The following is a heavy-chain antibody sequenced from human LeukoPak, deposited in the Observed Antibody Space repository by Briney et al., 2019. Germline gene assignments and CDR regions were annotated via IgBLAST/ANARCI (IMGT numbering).Heavy chain of an antibody. Sequence: SETLSLTCAVYGGSFSGYYWSWIRQPPGKGLEWIGEINHSGSTNYNPSLKSRVTISVDTSKNQLSLKLSSVTAADTAVYYCARRAYGSGSYYLKGYYYGMDVWGQGTTVTVSS. D-gene: IGHD3-10*01. CDR2: INHSGST. CDR3: ARRAYGSGSYYLKGYYYGMDV. J-gene: IGHJ6*02. CDR1: GGSFSGYY. V-gene: IGHV4-34*01.